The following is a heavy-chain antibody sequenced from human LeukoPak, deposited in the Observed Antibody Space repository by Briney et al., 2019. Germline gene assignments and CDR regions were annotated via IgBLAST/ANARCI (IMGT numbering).Heavy chain of an antibody. J-gene: IGHJ3*02. V-gene: IGHV3-13*01. CDR2: IGTAGDT. Sequence: GGSLRLSCAASGFTFSSYDMHWVRQATGKGLEWVSAIGTAGDTYYPGSVKGRFTISRENAKNSLYLQMNNLRAGGTAVYYCARGGYDFWSGCRYRSRAFDIWGQGTMVTVSS. CDR3: ARGGYDFWSGCRYRSRAFDI. CDR1: GFTFSSYD. D-gene: IGHD3-3*01.